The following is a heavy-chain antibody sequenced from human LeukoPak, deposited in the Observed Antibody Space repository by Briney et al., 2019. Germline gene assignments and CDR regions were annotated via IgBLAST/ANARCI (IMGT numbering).Heavy chain of an antibody. D-gene: IGHD3-10*01. CDR1: GGSISSYY. CDR2: IYYSGST. CDR3: ARGGGIVTMVRGVRN. Sequence: SETLSLTCTVSGGSISSYYWSWIRQPPGKGLEWIGYIYYSGSTNYNPSLKSRVTISVDTSKNQFSLKLSSVTAADTAVYYCARGGGIVTMVRGVRNWGQGTLVTVSS. V-gene: IGHV4-59*01. J-gene: IGHJ4*02.